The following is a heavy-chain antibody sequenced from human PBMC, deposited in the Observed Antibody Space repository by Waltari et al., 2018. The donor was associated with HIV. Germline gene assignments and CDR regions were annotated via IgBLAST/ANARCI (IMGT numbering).Heavy chain of an antibody. CDR1: GGSISPSSYY. V-gene: IGHV4-39*01. D-gene: IGHD7-27*01. Sequence: QLQLQESGPGLVKPSETLSLTCTVSGGSISPSSYYWGWIRQPPGKGLESIGNIYYRGNTFYNSALNSRVTMSVDTSRNQFSVNLSSVTAADTAVYYCARVARRGLVWGSPWYYGMDVWGQGTTVTVSS. CDR3: ARVARRGLVWGSPWYYGMDV. CDR2: IYYRGNT. J-gene: IGHJ6*02.